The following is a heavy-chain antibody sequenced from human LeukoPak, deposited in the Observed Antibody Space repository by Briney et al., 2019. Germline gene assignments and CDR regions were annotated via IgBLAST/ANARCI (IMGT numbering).Heavy chain of an antibody. CDR2: IRYDGSNK. D-gene: IGHD3-3*01. V-gene: IGHV3-30*02. Sequence: GGSLRLSCAASGFTFSSYGMHWVRQAPGKGLEWVAFIRYDGSNKYYADSVKGRFTISRDNSKNTLYLQMNSLRAEDTAVYYCARDYDFWSGSYLDYWGQGTLVTVSS. CDR3: ARDYDFWSGSYLDY. CDR1: GFTFSSYG. J-gene: IGHJ4*02.